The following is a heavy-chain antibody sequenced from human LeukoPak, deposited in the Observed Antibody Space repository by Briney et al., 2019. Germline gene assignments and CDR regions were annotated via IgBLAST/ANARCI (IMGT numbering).Heavy chain of an antibody. J-gene: IGHJ4*02. Sequence: SETLSLTCAVYGGSFSGYHWTWIRQSPGKGLEWIGDINPSGSTYYNPSLKSRVTISVDTSKNQFSLKLSSVTAADTAVYYCARGVLGDYWGQGTLVTVSS. CDR3: ARGVLGDY. CDR1: GGSFSGYH. CDR2: INPSGST. V-gene: IGHV4-34*01.